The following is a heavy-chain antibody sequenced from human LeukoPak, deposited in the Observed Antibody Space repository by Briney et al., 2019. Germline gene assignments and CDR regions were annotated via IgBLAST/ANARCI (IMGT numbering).Heavy chain of an antibody. J-gene: IGHJ3*02. Sequence: PSETLSLTCTVSGGSISSYYWSWIRQPPGKGLEWIGYIYYSGSTNYNPSLKSRVTISVDTSKNQFSLKLSSVTAADTAVHYCATASSSWNAFDIWGQGTTVTVSS. CDR2: IYYSGST. V-gene: IGHV4-59*01. CDR1: GGSISSYY. CDR3: ATASSSWNAFDI. D-gene: IGHD6-13*01.